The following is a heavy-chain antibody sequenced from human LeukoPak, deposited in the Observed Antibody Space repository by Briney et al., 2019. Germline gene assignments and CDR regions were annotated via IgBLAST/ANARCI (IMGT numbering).Heavy chain of an antibody. V-gene: IGHV3-74*01. D-gene: IGHD3-22*01. Sequence: QAGGSLRLSCAASGFTFSSYWMHWVRQAPGKGLVWVSRINSDGSSTSYADSVKGRFTISRDNAKNTLYLQMNSLRAEDTAVYYCARGGRYYDSSGYYSPRSHYGMDVWGQGTTVTVSS. CDR2: INSDGSST. CDR3: ARGGRYYDSSGYYSPRSHYGMDV. J-gene: IGHJ6*02. CDR1: GFTFSSYW.